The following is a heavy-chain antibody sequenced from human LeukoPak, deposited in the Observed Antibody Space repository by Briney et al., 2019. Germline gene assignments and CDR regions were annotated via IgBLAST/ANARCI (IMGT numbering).Heavy chain of an antibody. Sequence: SVKVSCKASGGTFSSYVISWVRQAPRQGLEWMGRIIPILGIANYAQKFQGRVTITADKSTSTAYMELTTLRSEDTAVYYCAGIAAADRAFDIWGQGTMVTVSS. V-gene: IGHV1-69*04. CDR3: AGIAAADRAFDI. CDR2: IIPILGIA. J-gene: IGHJ3*02. CDR1: GGTFSSYV. D-gene: IGHD6-13*01.